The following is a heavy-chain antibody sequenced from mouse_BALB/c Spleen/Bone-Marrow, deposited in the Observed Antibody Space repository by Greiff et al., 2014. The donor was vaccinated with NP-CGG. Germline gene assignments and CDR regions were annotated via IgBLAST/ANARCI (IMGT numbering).Heavy chain of an antibody. CDR2: IDPANGNT. Sequence: EVQRVESGAELVKPGASVKLSCTASGFNIKDTYMHWVKQRPEQGLEWIGRIDPANGNTKYDPKFQGKATITADTSSNTAYLQLSSLTSEDTAVYYCAKSSGYYFDYWGQGTTLTVSS. D-gene: IGHD3-1*01. CDR1: GFNIKDTY. CDR3: AKSSGYYFDY. J-gene: IGHJ2*01. V-gene: IGHV14-3*02.